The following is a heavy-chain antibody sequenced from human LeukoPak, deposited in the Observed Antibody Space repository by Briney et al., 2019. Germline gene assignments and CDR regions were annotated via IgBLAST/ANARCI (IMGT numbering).Heavy chain of an antibody. J-gene: IGHJ5*02. CDR2: FDPEDGET. Sequence: ASVKVSCKVSGYTLTELSMHWVRQAPGKGLEWMGGFDPEDGETIYAQKFQGRVTMTRDTSISTAYMELSRLRSDDTAVYYCARDTYYYDSSGYYGWLDPWGQGTLVTVSS. CDR3: ARDTYYYDSSGYYGWLDP. CDR1: GYTLTELS. V-gene: IGHV1-24*01. D-gene: IGHD3-22*01.